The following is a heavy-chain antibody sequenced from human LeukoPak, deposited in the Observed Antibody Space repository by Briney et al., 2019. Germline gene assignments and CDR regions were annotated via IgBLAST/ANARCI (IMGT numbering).Heavy chain of an antibody. CDR2: IYSGGST. V-gene: IGHV3-66*01. CDR3: ARATAYYDILTGYYFDY. CDR1: GFTVSGNY. D-gene: IGHD3-9*01. J-gene: IGHJ4*02. Sequence: GGSLRLSCAASGFTVSGNYMSWVRQAPGKGLEWVSVIYSGGSTYYADSVKGRFTISRDNSKNTLYLQMNSLRAEDTAVYYCARATAYYDILTGYYFDYWGQGTLVTVSS.